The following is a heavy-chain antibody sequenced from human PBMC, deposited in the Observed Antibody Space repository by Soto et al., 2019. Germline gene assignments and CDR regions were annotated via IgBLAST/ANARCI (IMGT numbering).Heavy chain of an antibody. D-gene: IGHD3-10*01. J-gene: IGHJ4*02. CDR2: VNPILSLS. CDR3: ATSYGSGYRAFDY. V-gene: IGHV1-69*02. CDR1: GDTFSFYS. Sequence: QVQLVQSGAEVKRPGSSVKVSCKASGDTFSFYSINWVRQAPGLGLEWMGRVNPILSLSNYAQRFQGRVTMTADKSTSTAYMVISSLRSEDTAIYYCATSYGSGYRAFDYWGQGAQDIVSS.